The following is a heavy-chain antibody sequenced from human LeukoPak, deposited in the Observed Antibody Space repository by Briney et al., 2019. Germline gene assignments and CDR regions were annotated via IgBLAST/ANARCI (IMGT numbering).Heavy chain of an antibody. CDR3: TRRARATVLRGGYYNHMDV. Sequence: GEPLKISLKGSGYSFTNYWIGWVRQMPGKGLGGMGSIYPADSDNRYSPSLEGQVTISADKSISTAYLYWNSLKASDTAMYFCTRRARATVLRGGYYNHMDVWGEGTAVTVSS. V-gene: IGHV5-51*01. CDR1: GYSFTNYW. J-gene: IGHJ6*03. CDR2: IYPADSDN. D-gene: IGHD3-10*01.